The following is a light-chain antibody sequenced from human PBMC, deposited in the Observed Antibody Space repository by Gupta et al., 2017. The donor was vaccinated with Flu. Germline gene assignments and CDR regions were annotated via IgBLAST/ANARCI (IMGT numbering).Light chain of an antibody. V-gene: IGKV2-28*01. Sequence: DTVMNQFPLSLPVTPGEPASISCRSSQSRRHRNGYNHLDWYLQKPGQAPQLLIYLGSERAYGVPDRFSGGGSGTDFILKISIVDAEDVGVYYCRQDLQTPFTFGHGTKVDIK. J-gene: IGKJ3*01. CDR1: QSRRHRNGYNH. CDR3: RQDLQTPFT. CDR2: LGS.